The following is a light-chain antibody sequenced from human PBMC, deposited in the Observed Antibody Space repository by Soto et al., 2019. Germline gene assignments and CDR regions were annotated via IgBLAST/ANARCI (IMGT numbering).Light chain of an antibody. CDR2: AAS. J-gene: IGKJ4*01. CDR1: QSISSY. CDR3: QQSYSTPLT. Sequence: DIQMTQSASSLSASVGGRVTITCRASQSISSYLNWYQQKPGKAPKLLIYAASSLQSGVPSRFSGSGSGTDFTLTISSLQPEDFATYYCQQSYSTPLTFGGGTKVEIK. V-gene: IGKV1-39*01.